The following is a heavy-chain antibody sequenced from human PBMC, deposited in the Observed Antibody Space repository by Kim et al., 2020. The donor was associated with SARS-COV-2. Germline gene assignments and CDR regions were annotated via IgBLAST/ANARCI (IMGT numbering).Heavy chain of an antibody. D-gene: IGHD5-12*01. CDR2: ISGSGGST. CDR1: GFTFSSYA. J-gene: IGHJ4*02. Sequence: GGSLRLSCAASGFTFSSYAMSWVRQAPGKGLEWVSAISGSGGSTYYADSVKGRFTISRDNSKNTLYLQMNSLRAEDTAVYYCANLDGYNYENLDYWGQGTLVTVSS. V-gene: IGHV3-23*01. CDR3: ANLDGYNYENLDY.